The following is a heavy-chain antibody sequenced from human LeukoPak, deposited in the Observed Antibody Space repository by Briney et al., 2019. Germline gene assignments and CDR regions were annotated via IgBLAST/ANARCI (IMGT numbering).Heavy chain of an antibody. CDR1: GGSIIDNH. J-gene: IGHJ6*03. CDR3: ARDYAPGYSRGYEHYYYYMDV. Sequence: SETLSLTCTVSGGSIIDNHWAWIRQPAGNGLEWIGRVHSGGTTNYNPSFRSRVTMSVNTAKNQVSLILSSVTAADTAVYFCARDYAPGYSRGYEHYYYYMDVWGKGTTVTVSS. CDR2: VHSGGTT. D-gene: IGHD6-25*01. V-gene: IGHV4-4*07.